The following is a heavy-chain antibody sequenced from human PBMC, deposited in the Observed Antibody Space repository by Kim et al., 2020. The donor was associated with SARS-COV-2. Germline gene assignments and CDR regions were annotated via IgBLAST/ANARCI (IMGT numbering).Heavy chain of an antibody. CDR2: IYYSGST. Sequence: SETLSLTCTVSGGSISSYYWSWIRQPPGKGLEWIGYIYYSGSTNYNPSLKSRVTISVDTSKNQFSLKLSSVTAADTAVYYCARVSERDFWSGWTYYFDYWGQGTLVTVSS. J-gene: IGHJ4*02. CDR3: ARVSERDFWSGWTYYFDY. CDR1: GGSISSYY. V-gene: IGHV4-59*13. D-gene: IGHD3-3*01.